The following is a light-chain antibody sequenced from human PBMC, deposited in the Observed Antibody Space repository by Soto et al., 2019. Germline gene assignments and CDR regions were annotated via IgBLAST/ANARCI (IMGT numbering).Light chain of an antibody. Sequence: QAVVTQEPSLTVSPGGTVTLTCASSTGAVTSGNYPSWFQQRPGQAPRTLIYTTNSKHSWTPARFSGSLLGDKAAHTLSGVPSEDEDASYSLCYYGGAQLLFGGGTQLTV. CDR3: LCYYGGAQLL. V-gene: IGLV7-43*01. CDR2: TTN. CDR1: TGAVTSGNY. J-gene: IGLJ3*02.